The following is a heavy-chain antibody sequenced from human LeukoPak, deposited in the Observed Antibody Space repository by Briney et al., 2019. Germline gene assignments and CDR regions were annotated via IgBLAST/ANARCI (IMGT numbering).Heavy chain of an antibody. CDR3: ARDPGATLGY. Sequence: GASVKVSCKASGYTFTSYDINWVRQATGQGLEWMGWINPNSGGTNYAQKFQGRVTMTRDTSISTAYMELSRLRSDDTAVYYCARDPGATLGYWGQGTLVTVSS. V-gene: IGHV1-2*02. CDR1: GYTFTSYD. CDR2: INPNSGGT. J-gene: IGHJ4*02. D-gene: IGHD1-26*01.